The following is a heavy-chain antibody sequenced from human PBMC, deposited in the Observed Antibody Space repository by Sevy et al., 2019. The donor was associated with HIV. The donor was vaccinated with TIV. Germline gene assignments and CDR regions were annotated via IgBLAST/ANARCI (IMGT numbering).Heavy chain of an antibody. J-gene: IGHJ6*02. CDR3: AGDIVVVNGMDV. D-gene: IGHD2-21*01. CDR2: INSDGSST. CDR1: GFTFSSYW. Sequence: LSLTCAASGFTFSSYWMHWVRQAPGKGLVWVSRINSDGSSTSYADSVKGRFTISRDNAKNTLYLQMNSLRAEDTAVYYCAGDIVVVNGMDVWGQGTTVTVSS. V-gene: IGHV3-74*01.